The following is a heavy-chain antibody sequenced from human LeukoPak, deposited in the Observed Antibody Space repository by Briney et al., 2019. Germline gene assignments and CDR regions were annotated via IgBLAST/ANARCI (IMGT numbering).Heavy chain of an antibody. V-gene: IGHV1-8*01. J-gene: IGHJ4*02. CDR3: ARVDNSIAGAANH. CDR2: MNPNSGNT. D-gene: IGHD6-13*01. CDR1: GYTFTSYD. Sequence: GASVKVSCKASGYTFTSYDINWVRQATGQGLEWMGWMNPNSGNTGYAQKFQGRVTMTRNPSISTAYMELNSLRSEDTAVYYCARVDNSIAGAANHWGQGTLVTVSS.